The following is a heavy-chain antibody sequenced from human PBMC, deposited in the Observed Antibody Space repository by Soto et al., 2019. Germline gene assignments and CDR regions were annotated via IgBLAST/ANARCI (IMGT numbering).Heavy chain of an antibody. D-gene: IGHD6-13*01. CDR2: INPSGGST. Sequence: GASVKVSCKASGYTLTSYYMHWVRQAPGQGLEWMGIINPSGGSTSYAQKFQGRVTMTRDTSTSTVYMELSSLRSEDTAVYYCARDGAAAAGIYYYGMDVWGQRTTVTVSS. V-gene: IGHV1-46*01. CDR3: ARDGAAAAGIYYYGMDV. CDR1: GYTLTSYY. J-gene: IGHJ6*02.